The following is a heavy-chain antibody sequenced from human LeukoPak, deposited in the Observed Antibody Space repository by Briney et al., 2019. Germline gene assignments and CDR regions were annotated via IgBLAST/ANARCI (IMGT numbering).Heavy chain of an antibody. CDR1: GYTFTSYD. V-gene: IGHV1-8*01. CDR2: MNPNSGNT. Sequence: GASVKVSCKASGYTFTSYDINWVRQATGQGLEWMGWMNPNSGNTGYAQKFQGRVSMTRDTSISTAYMELSSLRPEDTAVYYCARGPVEAVFGVSTEDWGQGTTVTVSS. CDR3: ARGPVEAVFGVSTED. J-gene: IGHJ6*02. D-gene: IGHD3-10*02.